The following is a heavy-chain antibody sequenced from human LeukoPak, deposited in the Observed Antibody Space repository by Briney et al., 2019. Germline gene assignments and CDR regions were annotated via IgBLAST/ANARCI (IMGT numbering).Heavy chain of an antibody. V-gene: IGHV3-66*01. CDR2: IYSGGST. CDR3: ASEGESPDYYYGMDV. Sequence: GGSLRLSCAASGFSFSSHVMHWVRQAPGKGLEWVSVIYSGGSTYYADSVKGRFTISRDNSKNTLYLQMNSLRAEDTAVYYCASEGESPDYYYGMDVWGQGTTVTVSS. CDR1: GFSFSSHV. J-gene: IGHJ6*02.